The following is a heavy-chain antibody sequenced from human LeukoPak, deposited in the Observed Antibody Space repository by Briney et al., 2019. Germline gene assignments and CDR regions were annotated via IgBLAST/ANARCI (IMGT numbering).Heavy chain of an antibody. CDR1: GFTFSSYA. CDR3: ARPSGYGSGSYYKGQNWFDP. CDR2: ISYDGSNK. V-gene: IGHV3-30-3*01. D-gene: IGHD3-10*01. J-gene: IGHJ5*02. Sequence: GGSLRLSCAASGFTFSSYAIHWVRQAPGKGLEWVAVISYDGSNKYYADSVKGRFTISRDNSKNTLYLQMNSLRAEDTAVYYCARPSGYGSGSYYKGQNWFDPWGQGTLVTVSS.